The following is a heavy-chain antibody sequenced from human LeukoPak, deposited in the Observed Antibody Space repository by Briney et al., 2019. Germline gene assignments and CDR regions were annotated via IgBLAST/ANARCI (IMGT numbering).Heavy chain of an antibody. CDR2: IYTSGST. J-gene: IGHJ5*02. CDR3: ARDAPDYYDSSGYNNWFDP. CDR1: GGSISSYY. D-gene: IGHD3-22*01. Sequence: PSETLSLTCTVSGGSISSYYWSWIRQPAGKGLEWIGRIYTSGSTNYNPSLKSRVTMSVDTSKNQFSLQLNSVTPEDTAVYYCARDAPDYYDSSGYNNWFDPWGQGTLVTVSS. V-gene: IGHV4-4*07.